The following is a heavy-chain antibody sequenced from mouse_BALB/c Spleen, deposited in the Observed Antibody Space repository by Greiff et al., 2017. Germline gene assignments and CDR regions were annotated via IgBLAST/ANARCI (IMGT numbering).Heavy chain of an antibody. Sequence: EVQLQQSGAELVKPGASVKLSCTASGFNIKDTYMHWVKQRPEQGLEWIGRIDPANGNTKYDPKFQGKATITADTSSNTAYLQLSSLTSEDTAVYYCARSEYGNWFAYWGQGTLVTVSA. CDR3: ARSEYGNWFAY. J-gene: IGHJ3*01. CDR1: GFNIKDTY. V-gene: IGHV14-3*02. D-gene: IGHD2-10*02. CDR2: IDPANGNT.